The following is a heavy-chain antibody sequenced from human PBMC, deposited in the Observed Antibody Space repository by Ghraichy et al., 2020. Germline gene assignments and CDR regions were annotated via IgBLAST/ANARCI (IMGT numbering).Heavy chain of an antibody. CDR2: ISSSSSFT. V-gene: IGHV3-11*06. CDR3: ARGGRGTVVTVA. CDR1: GFIFSDYY. J-gene: IGHJ5*02. D-gene: IGHD4-23*01. Sequence: GGSLRLSCAASGFIFSDYYMNWIRQAPGKGLEWVSSISSSSSFTNYADSVKGRFTISRDNAKNSLYLQMNSLRAEDTAVYYCARGGRGTVVTVAWGQGTLVTVSS.